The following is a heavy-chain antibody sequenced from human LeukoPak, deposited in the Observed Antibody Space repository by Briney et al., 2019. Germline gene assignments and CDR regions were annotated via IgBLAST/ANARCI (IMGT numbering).Heavy chain of an antibody. CDR2: INPNSGGT. CDR1: GYTFTGYY. CDR3: ARDYCSSTSCPVGY. V-gene: IGHV1-2*02. J-gene: IGHJ4*02. Sequence: ASVKVSCKASGYTFTGYYMHWVRQAPGQGLEWMGWINPNSGGTNYAQKFQGRVTMTRDTSISTAYMELSRLRSDDTAVYYCARDYCSSTSCPVGYWGQGTLVTVSS. D-gene: IGHD2-2*01.